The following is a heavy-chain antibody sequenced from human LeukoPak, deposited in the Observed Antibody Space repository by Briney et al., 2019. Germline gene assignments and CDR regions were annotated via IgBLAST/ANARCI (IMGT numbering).Heavy chain of an antibody. V-gene: IGHV1-69*01. CDR3: ASLALYDSSGYYPYSAPLNY. CDR1: GGTFSSYA. CDR2: IIPIFGTA. D-gene: IGHD3-22*01. Sequence: SVKVSCKASGGTFSSYAISWVRQAPGQGLEWMGGIIPIFGTANYAQKFQGRVTITADESTSTAYMELSSLRAEDTAVYYCASLALYDSSGYYPYSAPLNYWGQGTLVTVSS. J-gene: IGHJ4*02.